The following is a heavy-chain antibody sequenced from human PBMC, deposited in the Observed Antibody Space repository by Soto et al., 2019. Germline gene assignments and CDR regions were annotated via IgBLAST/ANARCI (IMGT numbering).Heavy chain of an antibody. Sequence: QMQLQESGPGLVKPSETLSLTCIVSGGSISTYYWSWIRQPPGKGLEWLGYFYDSGNTNYNPSLQSRVIISVDTTKNQFSLKLSSVTASDTAVYYCARHSPSYCSSTTCYRYFDYWGQGTLFTVSS. J-gene: IGHJ4*02. CDR1: GGSISTYY. V-gene: IGHV4-59*08. CDR3: ARHSPSYCSSTTCYRYFDY. D-gene: IGHD2-2*01. CDR2: FYDSGNT.